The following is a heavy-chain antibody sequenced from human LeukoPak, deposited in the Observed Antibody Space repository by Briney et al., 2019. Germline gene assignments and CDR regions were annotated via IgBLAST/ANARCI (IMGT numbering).Heavy chain of an antibody. Sequence: GGSLRLSCVASGFTFGNYEMKWVRQAPGKGLEWVSYISGSAGTTIYYADSVKGRFTISRDNAKNSLYLQMNSLRAEDTAIYYCARDEGYCSSWGQGTLVTVSS. V-gene: IGHV3-48*03. CDR1: GFTFGNYE. CDR2: ISGSAGTTI. CDR3: ARDEGYCSS. J-gene: IGHJ5*02. D-gene: IGHD2-15*01.